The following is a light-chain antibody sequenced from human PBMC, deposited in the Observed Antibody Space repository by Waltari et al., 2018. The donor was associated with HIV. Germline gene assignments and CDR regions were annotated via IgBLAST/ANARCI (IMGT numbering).Light chain of an antibody. CDR1: SSNIGEGHD. Sequence: QSVLTQPPSVSGAPGQRVSISCTGSSSNIGEGHDVHWYQELPGTAPKLLIYGDNNRPSGVPDRFSGSKSGTSASLAITGLQFEDEADYYCQSYDSSLSAWVFGGGTKLTVL. CDR2: GDN. V-gene: IGLV1-40*01. J-gene: IGLJ3*02. CDR3: QSYDSSLSAWV.